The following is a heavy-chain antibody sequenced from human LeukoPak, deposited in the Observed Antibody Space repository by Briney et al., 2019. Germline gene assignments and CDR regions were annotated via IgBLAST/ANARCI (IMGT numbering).Heavy chain of an antibody. J-gene: IGHJ4*02. CDR3: ARGGDYYDSSGYLFY. CDR2: IYYSGST. V-gene: IGHV4-59*01. Sequence: SGTLSLTCTVSGGSISSYYWSWIRQPPGKGLEWIGYIYYSGSTNYNPSLKSRVTISVDTSKNQFSLKLSSVTAADTAVYYCARGGDYYDSSGYLFYWGQGTLVTVSS. CDR1: GGSISSYY. D-gene: IGHD3-22*01.